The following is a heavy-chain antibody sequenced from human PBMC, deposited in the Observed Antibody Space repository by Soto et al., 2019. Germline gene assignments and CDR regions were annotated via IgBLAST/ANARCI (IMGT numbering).Heavy chain of an antibody. CDR3: ASQRRSAPLSWLARYGMDV. J-gene: IGHJ6*02. CDR1: GFTFSSYS. Sequence: GGSLRLSCAASGFTFSSYSMNWVRQAPGKGLEWVSSISSSSSYIYYADSVKGRFTISRDNAKNSLYLQMNSLRAEDTAVYYCASQRRSAPLSWLARYGMDVWGQGTTVTVSS. CDR2: ISSSSSYI. D-gene: IGHD6-19*01. V-gene: IGHV3-21*01.